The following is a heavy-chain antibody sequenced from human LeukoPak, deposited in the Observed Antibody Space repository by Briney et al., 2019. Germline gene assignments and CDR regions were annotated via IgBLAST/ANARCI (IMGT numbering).Heavy chain of an antibody. D-gene: IGHD3-22*01. V-gene: IGHV1-69*04. CDR3: ARAADSSGYYELNYFDY. Sequence: GASVKVSCKASGGTFSSYAISWVRQAPGQGLEWMGRITPILGIANYAQKFQGRVTITADKSTSTAYMELSSLRSEDTAVYYCARAADSSGYYELNYFDYWGQGTLVTVSS. CDR2: ITPILGIA. CDR1: GGTFSSYA. J-gene: IGHJ4*02.